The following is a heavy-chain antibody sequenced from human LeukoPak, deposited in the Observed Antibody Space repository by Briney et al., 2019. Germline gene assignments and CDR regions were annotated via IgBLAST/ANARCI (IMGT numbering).Heavy chain of an antibody. J-gene: IGHJ4*02. CDR2: ISSSGSTI. CDR3: AKSYGSGSTSFDY. Sequence: PGGSLRLSCAASGFTFSDYYMSWIRQAPGKGLEWVSYISSSGSTIYYADSVKGRFTISRDNSKNTLYLQMNSLRAEDTAVYYCAKSYGSGSTSFDYWGQGTLVTVSS. D-gene: IGHD3-10*01. V-gene: IGHV3-11*01. CDR1: GFTFSDYY.